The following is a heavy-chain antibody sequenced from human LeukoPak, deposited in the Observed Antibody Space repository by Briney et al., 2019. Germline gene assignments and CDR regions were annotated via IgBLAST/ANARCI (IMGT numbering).Heavy chain of an antibody. CDR3: TREETYYYGSGSYQARYYFDY. CDR1: GYTFNTFA. J-gene: IGHJ4*02. Sequence: GASVKVSFKASGYTFNTFAISWVRQAPGQGLEWMGWISSYNGNTNCVQELQGRVTMTTATSTSTAYMELRSLRSDYTAGYYCTREETYYYGSGSYQARYYFDYWGQGTLVTVSS. D-gene: IGHD3-10*01. V-gene: IGHV1-18*01. CDR2: ISSYNGNT.